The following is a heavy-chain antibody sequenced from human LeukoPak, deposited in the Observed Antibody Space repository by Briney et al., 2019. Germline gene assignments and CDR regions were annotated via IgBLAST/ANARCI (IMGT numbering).Heavy chain of an antibody. CDR1: GFTFSSYS. CDR3: ARDGVDSSSWYAVDAFAI. J-gene: IGHJ3*02. Sequence: PGGSLRLSRAASGFTFSSYSMNWVRQAPGKGLEWVSYISSSSSTIYYADSVKGRFTISRDNAKNSLYLQMNSLRAEDTAVYYCARDGVDSSSWYAVDAFAIWGQGTMVTVSS. D-gene: IGHD6-13*01. CDR2: ISSSSSTI. V-gene: IGHV3-48*01.